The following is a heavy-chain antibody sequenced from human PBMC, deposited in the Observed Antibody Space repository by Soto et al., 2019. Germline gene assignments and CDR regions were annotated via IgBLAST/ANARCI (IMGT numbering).Heavy chain of an antibody. D-gene: IGHD3-3*02. V-gene: IGHV1-69*13. CDR1: GGTFSSYA. Sequence: SVKVSCKASGGTFSSYAISWVRQAPGQGLEWMGGIIPIFGTANYAQKFQGRVTITADESTSTAYMELSSLRSEDTAVYYCARGRALLDYFDYWGQGTLVTVSS. CDR3: ARGRALLDYFDY. CDR2: IIPIFGTA. J-gene: IGHJ4*02.